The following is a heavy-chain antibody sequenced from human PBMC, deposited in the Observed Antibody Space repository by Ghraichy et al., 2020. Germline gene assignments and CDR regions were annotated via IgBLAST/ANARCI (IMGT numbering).Heavy chain of an antibody. CDR1: GGSINSANYY. Sequence: SETLSHTCTVSGGSINSANYYWAWVRQPPGKGLEWIGCSYYLGSTYYSRSLKHRVTISVDTSKNQFSLRLTSMTAADAAVYYCARHPPVRASNYGAPFYDYHMEVWGQG. J-gene: IGHJ6*01. D-gene: IGHD4/OR15-4a*01. V-gene: IGHV4-39*01. CDR2: SYYLGST. CDR3: ARHPPVRASNYGAPFYDYHMEV.